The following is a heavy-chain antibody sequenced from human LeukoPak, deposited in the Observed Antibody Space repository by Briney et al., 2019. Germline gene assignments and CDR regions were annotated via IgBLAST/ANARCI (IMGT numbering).Heavy chain of an antibody. CDR2: IQYDGTHK. D-gene: IGHD3-22*01. V-gene: IGHV3-7*01. J-gene: IGHJ4*02. CDR1: GLSFSSYW. CDR3: ASSHDSSGND. Sequence: GGSLRLSCVASGLSFSSYWMAWVRQAPGKGLEWVANIQYDGTHKFYADSVKGRFTISRDNAKNSLFLEMNSLRADDTAVYFCASSHDSSGNDWGQGTLATVSS.